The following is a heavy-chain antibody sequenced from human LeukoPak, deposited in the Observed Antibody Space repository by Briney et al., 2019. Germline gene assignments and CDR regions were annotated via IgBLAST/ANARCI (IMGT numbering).Heavy chain of an antibody. V-gene: IGHV3-30*18. CDR1: GFTFSSYG. J-gene: IGHJ4*02. CDR3: AKPNYDILTGYRFFDY. CDR2: ISYDGSNK. Sequence: GGSLRLSCAASGFTFSSYGMHWVRQAPGKGLEWEAVISYDGSNKYYTDSVKGRFTISRDNSKNTLYMQMNSLRAEDTAVYYCAKPNYDILTGYRFFDYWGQGTLVTVSS. D-gene: IGHD3-9*01.